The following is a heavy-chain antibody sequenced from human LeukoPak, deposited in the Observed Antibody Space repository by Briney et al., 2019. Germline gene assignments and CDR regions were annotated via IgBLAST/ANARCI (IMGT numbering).Heavy chain of an antibody. J-gene: IGHJ1*01. CDR2: ISGSSSYT. Sequence: GGSLRLSCAASGFTFSDYYMSWIRQAPGKGLEWVSYISGSSSYTNYADSVKGRFTISRDNAKNSLYLQMNSLRVEDTAIYYCTNNLRTATTSWWGQGTLVTVSS. CDR3: TNNLRTATTSW. CDR1: GFTFSDYY. V-gene: IGHV3-11*06. D-gene: IGHD1-1*01.